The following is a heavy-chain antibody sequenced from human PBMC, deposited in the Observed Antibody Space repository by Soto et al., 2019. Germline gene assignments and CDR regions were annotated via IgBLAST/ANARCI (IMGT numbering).Heavy chain of an antibody. CDR3: AREDSSGWYVREVSIDY. V-gene: IGHV1-2*02. CDR1: GYTFTGYY. J-gene: IGHJ4*02. D-gene: IGHD6-19*01. Sequence: QVQLVQSGAEVKKPGASVKVSCKASGYTFTGYYMHWVRQAPGQGLEWMGWINPNSGGTNYAQKFEGRVTMTRDTSISTAYMELSRLRSDDTAVYYCAREDSSGWYVREVSIDYWGQGTLVTVSS. CDR2: INPNSGGT.